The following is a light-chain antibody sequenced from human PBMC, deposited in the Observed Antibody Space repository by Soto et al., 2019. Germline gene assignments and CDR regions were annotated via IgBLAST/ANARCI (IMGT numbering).Light chain of an antibody. V-gene: IGKV3-20*01. CDR2: SAS. J-gene: IGKJ4*02. CDR3: RQYGSSPRS. Sequence: EIVWTQSPGTLSLSPGERATLSCRASQSVTCSYLAWYQQKPGQAPRLLIYSASSRATGIPDRFSGSGSGTDFTLNISTLEAEYYAVYYCRQYGSSPRSFGVGNKVEIK. CDR1: QSVTCSY.